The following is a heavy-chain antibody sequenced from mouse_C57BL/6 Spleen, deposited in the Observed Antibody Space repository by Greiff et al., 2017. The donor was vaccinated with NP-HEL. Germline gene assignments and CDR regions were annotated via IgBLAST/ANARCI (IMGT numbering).Heavy chain of an antibody. D-gene: IGHD1-1*01. CDR3: ARIGSSYGY. V-gene: IGHV1-52*01. Sequence: QVQLQQPGAELVRPGSSVKLSCKASGYTFTSYWMHWVKQRPIQGLEWIGNIDPSDSETHYNQKFKDKATLTVDKSSSTAYMQRSSLTSEDSAVYYCARIGSSYGYWGQGTTLTVSS. CDR1: GYTFTSYW. J-gene: IGHJ2*01. CDR2: IDPSDSET.